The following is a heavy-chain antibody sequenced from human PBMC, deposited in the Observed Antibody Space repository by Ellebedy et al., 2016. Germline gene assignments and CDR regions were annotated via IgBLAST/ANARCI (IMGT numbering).Heavy chain of an antibody. CDR1: GGSFSGYY. CDR2: IYYSGST. V-gene: IGHV4-59*08. J-gene: IGHJ4*02. D-gene: IGHD6-19*01. Sequence: SETLSLTCAVYGGSFSGYYWSWIRQPPGKGLEWIGYIYYSGSTNYNPSLKSRVTISVDTSKNQFSLKLSSVTAADTAVYYCARHFGSGRPYFDYWGQGALVTVSS. CDR3: ARHFGSGRPYFDY.